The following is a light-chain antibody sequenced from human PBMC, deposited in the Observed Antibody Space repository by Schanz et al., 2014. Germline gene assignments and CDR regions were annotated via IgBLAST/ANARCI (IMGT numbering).Light chain of an antibody. Sequence: QSVLTQPPSASGTPGQRVTISCSGSSSNIGIDTVNWFQQLPGTAPKLLIYGNSNRPSGVPDRFSGSKSGTSASLAISGLQAEDEASYSCSSYTTTSTLLFGGGTKVTVL. J-gene: IGLJ2*01. V-gene: IGLV1-44*01. CDR3: SSYTTTSTLL. CDR1: SSNIGIDT. CDR2: GNS.